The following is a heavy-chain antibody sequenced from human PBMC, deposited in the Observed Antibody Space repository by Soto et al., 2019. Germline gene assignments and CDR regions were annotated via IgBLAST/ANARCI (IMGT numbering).Heavy chain of an antibody. Sequence: QVRLVQSGAEVKKPGAAVKVSCKASGYIFTNYYIHWVRQAPGQGLEWMAIINPNGGSTNCAQEFQGRITLTRDTTTSTVYMELSSLTSEDTAVYDCARGLYSGDKWGQGTLVTVSS. CDR3: ARGLYSGDK. CDR2: INPNGGST. CDR1: GYIFTNYY. D-gene: IGHD2-21*01. V-gene: IGHV1-46*01. J-gene: IGHJ4*02.